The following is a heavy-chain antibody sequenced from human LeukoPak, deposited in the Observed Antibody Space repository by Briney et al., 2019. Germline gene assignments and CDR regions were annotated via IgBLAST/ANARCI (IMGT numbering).Heavy chain of an antibody. Sequence: PSQTLSLTCTVSGGSISSGTYYWSWIRQPAGKGLEWIGRMYPSGSSNYNPSLKSRVTISLDTSKSQFSLNLSSVTAADTAMYYCARGESSSSTLYYYYYYMDVWGKGTTVTVSS. CDR1: GGSISSGTYY. CDR3: ARGESSSSTLYYYYYYMDV. CDR2: MYPSGSS. V-gene: IGHV4-61*02. J-gene: IGHJ6*03. D-gene: IGHD6-6*01.